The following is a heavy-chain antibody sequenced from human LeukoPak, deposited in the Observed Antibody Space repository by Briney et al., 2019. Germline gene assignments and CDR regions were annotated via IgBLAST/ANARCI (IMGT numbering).Heavy chain of an antibody. Sequence: PGESLKISCKGSGYSFTSYWIGWVRQMPGKGLEWMGIIYPGDSDTRYSPSFQGQVTISADTSISTAYLRWSSLKASDSAMYYCATYAGSSSKYFQHWGQGTLVTVSS. CDR1: GYSFTSYW. CDR2: IYPGDSDT. V-gene: IGHV5-51*01. CDR3: ATYAGSSSKYFQH. J-gene: IGHJ1*01. D-gene: IGHD3-10*01.